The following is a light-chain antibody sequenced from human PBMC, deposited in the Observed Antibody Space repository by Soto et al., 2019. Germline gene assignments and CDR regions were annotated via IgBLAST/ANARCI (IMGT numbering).Light chain of an antibody. CDR1: QSVSSK. Sequence: EILGTRSPAPLSLCPGGGATLSWGARQSVSSKLAGYQQKPGQDPRLLIYGASTRATGIPARFSGSGSGTDFTLTISSLEPEDFVVYYCHQRSNRSRTFGQGTKVDI. CDR3: HQRSNRSRT. J-gene: IGKJ1*01. CDR2: GAS. V-gene: IGKV3-11*01.